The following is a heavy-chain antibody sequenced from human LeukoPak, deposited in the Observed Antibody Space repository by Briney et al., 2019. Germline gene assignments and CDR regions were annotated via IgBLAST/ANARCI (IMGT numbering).Heavy chain of an antibody. J-gene: IGHJ5*02. CDR3: ARDGRHRYYYDSSGFYGGWFDP. V-gene: IGHV1-18*01. CDR2: ISAYNGNT. D-gene: IGHD3-22*01. CDR1: GYTFTNYG. Sequence: ASVKVSCKASGYTFTNYGISWVRQAPGQGLEWMGWISAYNGNTHYAQNLQGRVTMTTDTSTSTVYMGLRSLRSDDTAVYYCARDGRHRYYYDSSGFYGGWFDPWGQGTLVTVSS.